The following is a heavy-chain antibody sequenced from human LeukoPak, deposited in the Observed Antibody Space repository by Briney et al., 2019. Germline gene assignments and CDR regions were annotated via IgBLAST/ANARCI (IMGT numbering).Heavy chain of an antibody. CDR3: ARSGCSSTSCYAEPIDY. Sequence: GASVKVSCKASGYTVTSYGIIWGRQAPGQGLKWMGWISAYNGNTNYAQKLQGRVTMTTDTSTSTAYMELRSLRSDDTAVYYCARSGCSSTSCYAEPIDYWGQGTLVTVSS. CDR1: GYTVTSYG. CDR2: ISAYNGNT. V-gene: IGHV1-18*01. J-gene: IGHJ4*02. D-gene: IGHD2-2*01.